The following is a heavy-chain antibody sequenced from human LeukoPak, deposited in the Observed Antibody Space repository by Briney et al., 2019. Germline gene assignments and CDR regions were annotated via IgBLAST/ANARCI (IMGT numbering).Heavy chain of an antibody. D-gene: IGHD5-18*01. CDR1: GFTFSSYG. CDR2: IWYDGSNK. V-gene: IGHV3-33*01. CDR3: ARVAIQLWPKEKIYYYYYMDV. J-gene: IGHJ6*03. Sequence: PGVSLRLSCAASGFTFSSYGMHWVRQAPGKGLEWVAVIWYDGSNKYYADSVKGRFTISRDNSKNTLYLQMNSLRAEDTAVYYCARVAIQLWPKEKIYYYYYMDVWGKGTTVTVSS.